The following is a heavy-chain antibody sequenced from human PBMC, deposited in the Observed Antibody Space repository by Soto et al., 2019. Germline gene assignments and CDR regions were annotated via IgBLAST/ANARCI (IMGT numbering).Heavy chain of an antibody. CDR1: GLKFIDYG. CDR3: ARDTGMITAMIKY. D-gene: IGHD5-18*01. CDR2: ISYDGSNK. Sequence: GGLQRHCRSAAGLKFIDYGMHWVRKAPGKGLEWVSVISYDGSNKYYADSVKVRFTISRDNSKNTLHLQMNSLRTEDTAVYYCARDTGMITAMIKYWGLGTLVTVSS. V-gene: IGHV3-30-3*01. J-gene: IGHJ4*02.